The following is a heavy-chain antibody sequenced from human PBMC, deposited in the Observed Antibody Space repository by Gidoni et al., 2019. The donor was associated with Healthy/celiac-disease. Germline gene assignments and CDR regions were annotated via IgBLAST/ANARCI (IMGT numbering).Heavy chain of an antibody. CDR1: GFTFSSYS. CDR2: ISSSSSYI. CDR3: ARGVIAVAGTADY. D-gene: IGHD6-19*01. V-gene: IGHV3-21*01. Sequence: EVQLVESGGGLVKPGGSLRLSCAASGFTFSSYSMNWVRQAPGKGLEWVSSISSSSSYIYYADSVKGRFTISRDNAKNSLYLQMNSLRAEDTAVYYCARGVIAVAGTADYWGQGTLVTVSS. J-gene: IGHJ4*02.